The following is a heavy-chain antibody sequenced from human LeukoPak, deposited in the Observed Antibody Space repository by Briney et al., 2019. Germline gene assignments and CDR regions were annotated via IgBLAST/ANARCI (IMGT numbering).Heavy chain of an antibody. CDR2: ISGSGGST. CDR1: GFTFSSYA. D-gene: IGHD3-22*01. CDR3: AKLPECYYDSSGYYFAGFDY. Sequence: PGGSLRLSCAASGFTFSSYAMSWVRQAPGKGLEWVSAISGSGGSTYYADSVKGRFTISRDNSKNTLYLQMNSLRAEDTAVYYCAKLPECYYDSSGYYFAGFDYWGQGTLVTVSS. V-gene: IGHV3-23*01. J-gene: IGHJ4*02.